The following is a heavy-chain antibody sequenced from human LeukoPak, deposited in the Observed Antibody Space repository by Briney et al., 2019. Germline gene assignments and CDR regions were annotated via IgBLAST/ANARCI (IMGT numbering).Heavy chain of an antibody. Sequence: GGTLRLSCAASGFTFSSAGMTWVRQAPGKGLEWVSTITFSGLGLYYADSVKGRSTISRDNSKNMVYLQMNSLRAEDTAIYYCATDGSGWSRSSWGQGTLVTVSS. D-gene: IGHD6-19*01. CDR2: ITFSGLGL. V-gene: IGHV3-23*01. CDR1: GFTFSSAG. CDR3: ATDGSGWSRSS. J-gene: IGHJ5*02.